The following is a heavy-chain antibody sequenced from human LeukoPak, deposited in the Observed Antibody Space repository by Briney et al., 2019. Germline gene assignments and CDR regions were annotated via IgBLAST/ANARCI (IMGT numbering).Heavy chain of an antibody. CDR2: INHSGST. J-gene: IGHJ4*02. V-gene: IGHV4-34*01. CDR3: ARYRRWSFDY. Sequence: PSETLSLTCAVYGGSFSGYYWSWIRQPPGKGLEWIGEINHSGSTNYNPSLKSRVTISVDTSKNQFSLKLSSVTAADTAVYYCARYRRWSFDYWGQGTLVTVSS. CDR1: GGSFSGYY. D-gene: IGHD2-15*01.